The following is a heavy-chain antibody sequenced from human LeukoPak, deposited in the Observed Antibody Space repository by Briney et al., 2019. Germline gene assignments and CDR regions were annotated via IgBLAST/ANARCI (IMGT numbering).Heavy chain of an antibody. D-gene: IGHD3-10*01. CDR2: ISSSGSTI. Sequence: GGSLRLSCAASGFTFSSYEMNWVCQAPGKGLEWVSYISSSGSTIYYADSVKGRFTISRDNAKNSLYLQMNSLRAEDTAVYYCARVRGLSGMDVWGQGTTVTVSS. CDR1: GFTFSSYE. V-gene: IGHV3-48*03. CDR3: ARVRGLSGMDV. J-gene: IGHJ6*02.